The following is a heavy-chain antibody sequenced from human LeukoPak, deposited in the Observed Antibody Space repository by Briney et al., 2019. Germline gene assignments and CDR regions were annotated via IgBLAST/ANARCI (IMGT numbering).Heavy chain of an antibody. J-gene: IGHJ4*02. CDR2: TYYRSKWYN. CDR3: ARTLSDFWSGYYPGPFDY. CDR1: GDSVSSNSAA. V-gene: IGHV6-1*01. D-gene: IGHD3-3*01. Sequence: SQTLSLTCAISGDSVSSNSAAWNWIRQSPSRGLEWLGRTYYRSKWYNDYAVSVKSRITINPDTSKNQFSLQLNSVPPEDTAVYYCARTLSDFWSGYYPGPFDYWGQGTLVTVSS.